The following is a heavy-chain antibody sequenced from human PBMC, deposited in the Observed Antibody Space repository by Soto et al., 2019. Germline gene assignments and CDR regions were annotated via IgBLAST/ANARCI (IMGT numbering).Heavy chain of an antibody. CDR3: ARDLGYALPDY. CDR1: GYSFTSYG. J-gene: IGHJ4*02. V-gene: IGHV1-3*01. Sequence: ASVKLSCKASGYSFTSYGMHWVRQAPGQRLEWMGWINAGNGNTKYSQKFQGRVTITRDTSASTAYMELSSLRSEDTAVYYCARDLGYALPDYWGQGTLVTVSS. D-gene: IGHD2-15*01. CDR2: INAGNGNT.